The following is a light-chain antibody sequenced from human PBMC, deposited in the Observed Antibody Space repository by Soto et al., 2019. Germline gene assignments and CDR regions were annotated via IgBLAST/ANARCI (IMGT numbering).Light chain of an antibody. V-gene: IGKV3-20*01. J-gene: IGKJ5*01. CDR3: QHYGRSPIT. Sequence: EIVLTQSPGTLSLSPGEGATLSCRASESVASSYLAWYQQIPGQAPRLLIYGASSRATGIPDRFSGSGSATDFTLTISRLEPEDFALYYCQHYGRSPITFGQGTRLEI. CDR1: ESVASSY. CDR2: GAS.